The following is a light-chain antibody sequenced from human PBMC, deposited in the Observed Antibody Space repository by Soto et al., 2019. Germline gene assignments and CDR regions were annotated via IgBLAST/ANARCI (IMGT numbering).Light chain of an antibody. CDR3: SSYSSSATPYV. J-gene: IGLJ1*01. V-gene: IGLV2-14*01. Sequence: QSVLTQPASVSGSPGQSITISCIGTSSDIGPYNYVSWYQQHPDKAPTLILYEVTTRPSGASDRFSGSKSGNAAFLTISGLQAEDEADYYCSSYSSSATPYVFGTGTKVTVL. CDR1: SSDIGPYNY. CDR2: EVT.